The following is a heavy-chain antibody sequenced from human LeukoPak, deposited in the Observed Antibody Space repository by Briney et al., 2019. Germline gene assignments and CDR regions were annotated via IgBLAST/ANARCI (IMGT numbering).Heavy chain of an antibody. D-gene: IGHD6-19*01. CDR1: GYTFTGYY. Sequence: GASVKVSCKASGYTFTGYYMHWVRQAPGQGLEWMGWINPNSGGTNYAQKFQGRVTMTRDTSISTAYMELSRLRSDDTAVYYCARQKGIAVAAPSGYWGQGTLVTVSS. CDR3: ARQKGIAVAAPSGY. V-gene: IGHV1-2*02. CDR2: INPNSGGT. J-gene: IGHJ4*02.